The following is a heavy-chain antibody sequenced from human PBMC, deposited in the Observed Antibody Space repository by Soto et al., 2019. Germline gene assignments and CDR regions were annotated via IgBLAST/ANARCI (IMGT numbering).Heavy chain of an antibody. D-gene: IGHD2-21*01. Sequence: VQLVESGGGLVKPGGSLRLSCAASRFTFNNAWMTWVRQAPGKGLEWVGRIKSKADGGTTDYAAPVKGRFIISRDDSKDTLYLQLNSLKTEDTAVYYCATSASGTFDFWGQGTLVTVSS. J-gene: IGHJ4*02. CDR1: RFTFNNAW. CDR2: IKSKADGGTT. CDR3: ATSASGTFDF. V-gene: IGHV3-15*01.